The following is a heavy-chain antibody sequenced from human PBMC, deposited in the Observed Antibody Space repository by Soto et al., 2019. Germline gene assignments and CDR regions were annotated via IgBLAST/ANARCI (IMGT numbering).Heavy chain of an antibody. Sequence: PGGSLRLSCAASGFTFSSYDMHWVRQATGKGLEWVSAIGTAGDTYYPGSVKGRFTISRENAKNSLYLQMNSLRAEDTAVYYCARGAGTTDAPVHYYYYYGMDVWGQGTTVTVSS. V-gene: IGHV3-13*01. J-gene: IGHJ6*02. D-gene: IGHD6-13*01. CDR2: IGTAGDT. CDR1: GFTFSSYD. CDR3: ARGAGTTDAPVHYYYYYGMDV.